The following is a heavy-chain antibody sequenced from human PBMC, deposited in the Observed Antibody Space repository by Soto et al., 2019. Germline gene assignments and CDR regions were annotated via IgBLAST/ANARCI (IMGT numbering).Heavy chain of an antibody. V-gene: IGHV2-5*01. D-gene: IGHD3-16*01. CDR2: IYWNDDK. CDR1: GFSLSTSGVG. Sequence: QITLKESGPTLVKPTQTLTLTCTFSGFSLSTSGVGVGWIRQPPGTALEWLALIYWNDDKRYSPSLKSRLTIAKDTSQNKVVLTMTNMDPVDTATYYCAHSYRVYDYVWGIDPWGQGTLVTVSS. J-gene: IGHJ5*02. CDR3: AHSYRVYDYVWGIDP.